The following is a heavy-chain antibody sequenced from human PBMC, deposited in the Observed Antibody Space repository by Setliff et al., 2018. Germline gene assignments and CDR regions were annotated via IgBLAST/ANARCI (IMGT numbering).Heavy chain of an antibody. Sequence: GGSLRLSCAASGFTFSSYWMSWVRQAPGKGLEWVANIKQDGSEKYYVDSVKGRFTISRDNAKNSLYLQMNSLRAEDTAVYYCAREKMATNYYYYYMDVWGKGTMVTVSS. D-gene: IGHD5-12*01. V-gene: IGHV3-7*01. CDR2: IKQDGSEK. CDR1: GFTFSSYW. J-gene: IGHJ6*03. CDR3: AREKMATNYYYYYMDV.